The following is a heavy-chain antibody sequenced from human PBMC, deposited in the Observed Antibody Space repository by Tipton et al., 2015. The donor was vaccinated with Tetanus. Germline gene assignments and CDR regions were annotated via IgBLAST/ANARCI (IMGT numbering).Heavy chain of an antibody. D-gene: IGHD2-2*01. CDR1: GVSIGSYY. J-gene: IGHJ1*01. CDR2: FSYSGSS. Sequence: TLSLTCTVSGVSIGSYYWSWIRQPPGKGLVWIGYFSYSGSSNYNPSLKSRVTISGDTSKNQFSLKLSSVTPADTAVYYCARGSSVWSWYMQHWGQGTLVTVSS. CDR3: ARGSSVWSWYMQH. V-gene: IGHV4-59*01.